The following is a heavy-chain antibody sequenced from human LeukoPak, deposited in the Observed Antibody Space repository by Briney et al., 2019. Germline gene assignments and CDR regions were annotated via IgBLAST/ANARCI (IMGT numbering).Heavy chain of an antibody. CDR1: GGSISSYY. J-gene: IGHJ4*02. CDR3: ARSAGYYYDSSGYYFDY. V-gene: IGHV4-59*01. CDR2: IYYSGST. Sequence: SETLSLTCTVPGGSISSYYWSWIRQPPGKGLEWIGYIYYSGSTNYNPSLKGRVTISVDTSKNQFSLKLSSVTAADTAVYYCARSAGYYYDSSGYYFDYWGQGTLVTVSS. D-gene: IGHD3-22*01.